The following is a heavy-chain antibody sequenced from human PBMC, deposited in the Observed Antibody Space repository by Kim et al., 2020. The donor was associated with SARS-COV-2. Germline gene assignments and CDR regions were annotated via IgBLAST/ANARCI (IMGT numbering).Heavy chain of an antibody. CDR3: AKALGVKYYYGSGRYKAGYYYYGMDV. Sequence: GGSLRLSCAASGFTFDDYAMHWVRQAPGKGLEWVSGISWNSGSIGYADSVKGRFTISRDNAKNSLYLQMNSLRAEDTALYYCAKALGVKYYYGSGRYKAGYYYYGMDVWGQGTTVTVSS. CDR1: GFTFDDYA. V-gene: IGHV3-9*01. D-gene: IGHD3-10*01. CDR2: ISWNSGSI. J-gene: IGHJ6*02.